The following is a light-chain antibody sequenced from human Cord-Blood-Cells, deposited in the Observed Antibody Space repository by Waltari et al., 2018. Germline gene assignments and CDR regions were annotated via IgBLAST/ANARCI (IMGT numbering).Light chain of an antibody. CDR1: SSDVGGYNS. J-gene: IGLJ3*02. V-gene: IGLV2-14*01. CDR2: DVS. CDR3: SSYTSSSTFV. Sequence: QSALTQPASVSGSPGQSITISCTGTSSDVGGYNSVSWYQQPPRKAPKLMIYDVSKRPSGVSNRFSGSKSGNTASLTISGLQAEDEADYYCSSYTSSSTFVFGGGTKLTVL.